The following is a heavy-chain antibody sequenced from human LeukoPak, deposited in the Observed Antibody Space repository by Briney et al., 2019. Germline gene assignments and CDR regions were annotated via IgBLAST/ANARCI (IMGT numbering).Heavy chain of an antibody. D-gene: IGHD3-3*01. J-gene: IGHJ4*02. V-gene: IGHV4-31*03. CDR3: ARALGGEWLSYN. CDR1: GGSISSGGYY. CDR2: IYYSGST. Sequence: PSETLSLTCTVSGGSISSGGYYWSWIRQHPGKGLEWIGYIYYSGSTYYNLSLKSRVTISVDTSKNQFSLKLSSVTAADTAVYYCARALGGEWLSYNWGQGTLVTVSS.